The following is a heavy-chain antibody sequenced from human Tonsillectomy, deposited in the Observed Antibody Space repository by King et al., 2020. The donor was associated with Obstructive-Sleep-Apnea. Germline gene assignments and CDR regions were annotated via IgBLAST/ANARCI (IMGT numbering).Heavy chain of an antibody. CDR2: ITSDESST. D-gene: IGHD3-22*01. V-gene: IGHV3-74*01. Sequence: VQLVESGGGLVQPGGSLRLSCAASGFTFSTYWMHWVRQAPGKGLVWFSLITSDESSTTYADSVKGRFTISRDNAKNTLYLQMNSLRAEDTAVYYCARRYYDSSGYYGNRHIDYWGQGTLVTVSS. CDR3: ARRYYDSSGYYGNRHIDY. CDR1: GFTFSTYW. J-gene: IGHJ4*02.